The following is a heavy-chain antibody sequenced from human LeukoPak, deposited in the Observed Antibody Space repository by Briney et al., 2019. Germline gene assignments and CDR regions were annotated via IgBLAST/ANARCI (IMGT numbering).Heavy chain of an antibody. CDR3: AKDPGSITIFGVVIILSYFDC. Sequence: GGSLRLSCAASGFTFSNYAMSWVRQAPGKGLEWISGIPSNGPNTYYADSVKGRFTISRDNSKNTLYLQMNSLRAEDTAVYYCAKDPGSITIFGVVIILSYFDCWGQGTLVTVSS. J-gene: IGHJ4*02. D-gene: IGHD3-3*01. CDR1: GFTFSNYA. V-gene: IGHV3-23*01. CDR2: IPSNGPNT.